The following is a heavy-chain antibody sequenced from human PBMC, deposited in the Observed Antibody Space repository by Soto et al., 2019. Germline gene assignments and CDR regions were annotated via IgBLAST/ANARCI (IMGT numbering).Heavy chain of an antibody. CDR3: ARGLVSGVWFYP. V-gene: IGHV4-34*01. CDR1: GGSFSGYY. Sequence: QVQLQQWGAGLLKPSETLSLTCAVYGGSFSGYYWSWIRQPPGKGLEWIGEINHSGSTNYNPSLKSRVTISVDTSKNHFSLKLSSVTAADTAVYYCARGLVSGVWFYPWGQGTLVTVSS. CDR2: INHSGST. J-gene: IGHJ5*02. D-gene: IGHD3-10*01.